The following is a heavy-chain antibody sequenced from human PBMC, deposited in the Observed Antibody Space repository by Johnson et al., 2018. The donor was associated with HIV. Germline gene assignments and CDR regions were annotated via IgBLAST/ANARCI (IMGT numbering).Heavy chain of an antibody. CDR2: IRYDGSNK. Sequence: QVQLVESGGGVVQPGGSLRLSCAASGFTFSNYAIHWVRQAPGKGLEWVAFIRYDGSNKYYADSVKGRFTISRDNAKNSLYLQMNSLRAEDTALYYCAKDKRDYGGPPGADAFDFWGQGTMVTVSA. CDR3: AKDKRDYGGPPGADAFDF. CDR1: GFTFSNYA. D-gene: IGHD4/OR15-4a*01. J-gene: IGHJ3*01. V-gene: IGHV3-30*02.